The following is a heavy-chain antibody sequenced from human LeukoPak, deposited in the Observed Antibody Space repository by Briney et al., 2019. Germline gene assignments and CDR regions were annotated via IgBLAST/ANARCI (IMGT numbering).Heavy chain of an antibody. CDR1: GFTFSNYW. CDR3: ARDRHCVNGLCHNSPGMDV. J-gene: IGHJ6*02. V-gene: IGHV3-33*08. Sequence: GGSLRLSCAASGFTFSNYWMSWVRLAPGKGLEWVADIWFDGKNEHFAASVKGRFTISRDNSKKTMYLQINSLRAEDTAVYYCARDRHCVNGLCHNSPGMDVWGRGTTVTVSS. D-gene: IGHD2-8*01. CDR2: IWFDGKNE.